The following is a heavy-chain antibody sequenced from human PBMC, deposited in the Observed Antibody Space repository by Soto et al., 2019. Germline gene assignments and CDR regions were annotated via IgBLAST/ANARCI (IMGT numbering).Heavy chain of an antibody. Sequence: QVQLVQSGPEVKMPGSSVKVSCKASADTFNSYTINWVRQAPGQGLQWMGRTIPILAMSNYALKFQGRVTITADKSTTTAYMELSRLRSDDTAVYYCAASYGSGSRAFDYWGQGTLVTVSS. V-gene: IGHV1-69*02. CDR2: TIPILAMS. J-gene: IGHJ4*02. D-gene: IGHD3-10*01. CDR1: ADTFNSYT. CDR3: AASYGSGSRAFDY.